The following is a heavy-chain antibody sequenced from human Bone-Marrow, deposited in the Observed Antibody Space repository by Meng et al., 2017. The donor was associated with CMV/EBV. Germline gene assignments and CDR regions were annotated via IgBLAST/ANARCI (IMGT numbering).Heavy chain of an antibody. D-gene: IGHD3-22*01. CDR3: AKDLLPLIRSPYGMDV. Sequence: GESLKISCAASGFTFSSYGMHWVRQAPGKGLEWVAVIWYDGSNKYYADSVKGRFTISRDNSKNTLYLQMNSLRAEDTAVYYCAKDLLPLIRSPYGMDVWGQGTTVTAP. CDR1: GFTFSSYG. CDR2: IWYDGSNK. J-gene: IGHJ6*02. V-gene: IGHV3-33*06.